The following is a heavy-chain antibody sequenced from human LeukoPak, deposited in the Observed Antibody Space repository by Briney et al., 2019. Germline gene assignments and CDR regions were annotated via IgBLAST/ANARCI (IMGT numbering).Heavy chain of an antibody. CDR3: VKGSGRALAATGKDHFDS. J-gene: IGHJ4*02. CDR2: ISGSGGTT. V-gene: IGHV3-23*01. CDR1: GFTFSNYA. D-gene: IGHD6-19*01. Sequence: GGSLRLSCRASGFTFSNYAMTWVRQAPGKGLEWVSGISGSGGTTYYADSGRGRFTISRDNSKNTLLLQMNRLGTGDTAVYYCVKGSGRALAATGKDHFDSWGQGTLVTVSS.